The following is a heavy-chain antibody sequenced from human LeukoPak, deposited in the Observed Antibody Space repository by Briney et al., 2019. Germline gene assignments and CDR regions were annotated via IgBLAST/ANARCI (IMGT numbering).Heavy chain of an antibody. V-gene: IGHV4-39*07. CDR1: GGSISSSSYY. Sequence: SETLSLTCTVSGGSISSSSYYWGWIRQPPGKGLEWIGSIYYSGSTYYNPSLKSRVTISVDTSKNQFSLKLSSVTAADTAVYYCARVGAKYGSGSYYKPHPYYFDYWGQGTLVTVSS. D-gene: IGHD3-10*01. CDR3: ARVGAKYGSGSYYKPHPYYFDY. CDR2: IYYSGST. J-gene: IGHJ4*02.